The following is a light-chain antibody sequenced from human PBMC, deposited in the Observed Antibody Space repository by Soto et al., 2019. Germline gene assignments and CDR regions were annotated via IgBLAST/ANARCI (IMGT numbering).Light chain of an antibody. J-gene: IGLJ1*01. CDR1: SSDVGGYNF. Sequence: QSALTQPASVSGSPGQSITISCTGTSSDVGGYNFVSWYQQHPGKAPKLMIYEVSNRPSGVSNRSSGSTSGNTASLTISGLQAEYEADYYCSSYTSSSTPRVFGTGTKLTVL. CDR3: SSYTSSSTPRV. V-gene: IGLV2-14*01. CDR2: EVS.